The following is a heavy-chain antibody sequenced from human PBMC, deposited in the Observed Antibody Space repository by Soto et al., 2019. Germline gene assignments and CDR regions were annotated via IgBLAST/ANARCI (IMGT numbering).Heavy chain of an antibody. CDR2: IKRKSDGGTI. J-gene: IGHJ3*02. CDR1: GFGFSDVW. D-gene: IGHD2-2*01. Sequence: DVQLVESGGGLVKPGGSLRLSCAASGFGFSDVWMTWVRQAPGKGLEWVGRIKRKSDGGTIDYAAPVKGRFTISRDDVKKMVCVQMNSLKSEDTALDFCAVDAQCSSTTCPGGLDIWGQGTMVIVSP. V-gene: IGHV3-15*01. CDR3: AVDAQCSSTTCPGGLDI.